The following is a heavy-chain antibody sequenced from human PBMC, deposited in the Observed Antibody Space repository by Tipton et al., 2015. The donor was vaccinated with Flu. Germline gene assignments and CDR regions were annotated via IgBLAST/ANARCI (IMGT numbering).Heavy chain of an antibody. Sequence: SLRLSCAVSGFTFSNVWMNWVRQAPGKGLEWVGRIKSKTDGGTTDYAAPVKGRFTISRDDSQNTLYLQMNSLKTEDTAVYYCTTGPSNCGGDCYRDYWGQGTLVTVSS. D-gene: IGHD2-21*02. CDR3: TTGPSNCGGDCYRDY. CDR2: IKSKTDGGTT. CDR1: GFTFSNVW. V-gene: IGHV3-15*01. J-gene: IGHJ4*02.